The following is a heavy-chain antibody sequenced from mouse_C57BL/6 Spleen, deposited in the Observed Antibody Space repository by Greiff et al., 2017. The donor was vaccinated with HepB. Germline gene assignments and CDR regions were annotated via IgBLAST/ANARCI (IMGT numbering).Heavy chain of an antibody. CDR1: GYTFTEYT. Sequence: VQVVESGAELVKPGASVKLSCKASGYTFTEYTIHWVKQRSGQGLEWIGWFYPGSGSIKYNEKFKDKATLTADKSSSTVYMELSRLTSEDSAVYFCARPPHYYGSSYSFAYWGQGTLVTVSA. CDR3: ARPPHYYGSSYSFAY. CDR2: FYPGSGSI. J-gene: IGHJ3*01. D-gene: IGHD1-1*01. V-gene: IGHV1-62-2*01.